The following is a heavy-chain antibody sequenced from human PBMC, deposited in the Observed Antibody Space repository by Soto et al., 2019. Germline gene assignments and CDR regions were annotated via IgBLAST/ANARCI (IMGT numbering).Heavy chain of an antibody. D-gene: IGHD6-6*01. CDR1: GFTVSSNY. V-gene: IGHV3-53*01. CDR3: AILSN. CDR2: IYSDGTT. J-gene: IGHJ4*02. Sequence: GGSLRLSCAASGFTVSSNYMNWVRQAPGKGLEWLSIIYSDGTTYYADSVKGRFTISRDNFKNTLYLQMNNLRAEDTAVYYCAILSNWRQGTLVTVSS.